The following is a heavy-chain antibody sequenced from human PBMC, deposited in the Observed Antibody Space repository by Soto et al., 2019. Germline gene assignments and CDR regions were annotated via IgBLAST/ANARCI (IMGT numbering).Heavy chain of an antibody. CDR3: AKVRSDSSGWGIDY. CDR1: GFTFSSYG. J-gene: IGHJ4*02. Sequence: QVQLVESGGGVVQPGRSLRLSCAASGFTFSSYGMHWVRQAPGKGLEWVAVISYDGSNKYYADSVKGRFTISRDNSKNTLYLQLNSLRAEDTAVYYCAKVRSDSSGWGIDYWGQGTLVTVSS. V-gene: IGHV3-30*18. D-gene: IGHD3-22*01. CDR2: ISYDGSNK.